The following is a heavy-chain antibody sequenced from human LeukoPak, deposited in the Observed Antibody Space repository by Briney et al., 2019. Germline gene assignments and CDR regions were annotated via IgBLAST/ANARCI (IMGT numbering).Heavy chain of an antibody. Sequence: PSETLSLTCAVYGGSFSDYYWTWIRQPPGKGLEWIGEINHSGSTNYNPSLKSRVTISVDTSKNQFSLKLSSVTAADTAVYYCARGAKMYYFDYWGQGTLVTVSS. CDR3: ARGAKMYYFDY. CDR1: GGSFSDYY. V-gene: IGHV4-34*01. CDR2: INHSGST. J-gene: IGHJ4*02.